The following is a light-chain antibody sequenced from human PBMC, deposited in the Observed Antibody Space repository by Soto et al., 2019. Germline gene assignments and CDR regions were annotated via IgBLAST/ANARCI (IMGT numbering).Light chain of an antibody. CDR2: EVS. CDR1: SSDVGAYDY. J-gene: IGLJ1*01. V-gene: IGLV2-14*01. CDR3: SSYAGSSNV. Sequence: QSVLTQPASVSGSPGQSITISCTGTSSDVGAYDYVSWYQQHPGKAPKLMIYEVSDRPPGVSNRFSGSKSGNTASLTISGLQPEDEADYYCSSYAGSSNVFGTGTKVTVL.